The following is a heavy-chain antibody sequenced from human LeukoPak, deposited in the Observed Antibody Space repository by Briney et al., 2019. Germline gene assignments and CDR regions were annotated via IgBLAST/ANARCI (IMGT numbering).Heavy chain of an antibody. D-gene: IGHD2-8*01. CDR2: ISYDGSNE. CDR1: GFTFSRYA. CDR3: ARGAGYCTNGVCYLDYFDY. J-gene: IGHJ4*02. Sequence: GGSLRLSCAASGFTFSRYAMHWVRQAPGKGLEWVAVISYDGSNEYYADSVKGRFTISRDNSKNTLYLQMNSLRAEDTAVYYCARGAGYCTNGVCYLDYFDYWGQGTLVTVSS. V-gene: IGHV3-30-3*01.